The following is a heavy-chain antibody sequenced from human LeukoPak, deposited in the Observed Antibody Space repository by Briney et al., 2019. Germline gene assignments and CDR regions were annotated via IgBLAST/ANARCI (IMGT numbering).Heavy chain of an antibody. CDR3: ARDFSPFGDRKNWFDP. Sequence: GASVKVSCKASGGTLSSYAISWVRQAPGQGLEWMGGIIPIFGTANYAQKFQGRVTITADKSTSTAYMELSSLRSEDTAVYYCARDFSPFGDRKNWFDPWGQGTLVTVSS. D-gene: IGHD3-10*01. V-gene: IGHV1-69*06. CDR1: GGTLSSYA. CDR2: IIPIFGTA. J-gene: IGHJ5*02.